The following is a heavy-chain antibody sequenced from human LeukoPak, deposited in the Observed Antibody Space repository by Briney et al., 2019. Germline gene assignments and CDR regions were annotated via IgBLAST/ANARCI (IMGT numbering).Heavy chain of an antibody. J-gene: IGHJ4*02. V-gene: IGHV4-34*01. D-gene: IGHD1-14*01. CDR1: GGSFSGYY. Sequence: SETLSLTCAVYGGSFSGYYWSWIRQPPGKGLEWIGEINHSGSTNYNPSLKSRVTISVDTSKNQFSLKLSSVTAADTAVYYCARLRRIFSRDFDYWGQGTLATVSS. CDR2: INHSGST. CDR3: ARLRRIFSRDFDY.